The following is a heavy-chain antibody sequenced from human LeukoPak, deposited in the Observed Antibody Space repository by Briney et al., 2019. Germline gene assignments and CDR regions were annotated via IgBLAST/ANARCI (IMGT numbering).Heavy chain of an antibody. CDR1: GFTFSSYS. J-gene: IGHJ3*02. Sequence: TGGSLRLSCAASGFTFSSYSMNWVRQAPGKGLEWVSYISSSSSTIYYADPVKGRFTISRDNAKNPLYLQMNSLRDEDTAVYYCARVVRVSAFDIWGQGTMVTVSS. V-gene: IGHV3-48*02. CDR2: ISSSSSTI. CDR3: ARVVRVSAFDI.